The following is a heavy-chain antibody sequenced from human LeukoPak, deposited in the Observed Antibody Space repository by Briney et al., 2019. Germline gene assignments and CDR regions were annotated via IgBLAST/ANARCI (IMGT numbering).Heavy chain of an antibody. D-gene: IGHD3-16*01. CDR3: ARDGGPDPYYYYYMDV. CDR2: INPNSGGT. CDR1: GYTFTGYY. V-gene: IGHV1-2*02. Sequence: GASVKVSCKASGYTFTGYYMHWVRQAPGQGLEWMGWINPNSGGTNCAQKFQGRVTMTRDTSISTAYMELSRLRSDDTAVYYCARDGGPDPYYYYYMDVWGKGTTVTVSS. J-gene: IGHJ6*03.